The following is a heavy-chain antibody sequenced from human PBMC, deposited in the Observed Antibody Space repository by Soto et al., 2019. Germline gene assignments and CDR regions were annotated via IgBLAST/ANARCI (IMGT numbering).Heavy chain of an antibody. CDR1: GYTFTSYY. CDR2: INPSGGST. Sequence: GASVKVSCKASGYTFTSYYMHWVRQAPGQGLEWMGIINPSGGSTSYAQKFQGRVTMTRDTSTSTVYMELSSLRSEDTAVYYCARDKGGYSGYDSLRYYYYYGMDVWGQGTTVTVSS. CDR3: ARDKGGYSGYDSLRYYYYYGMDV. V-gene: IGHV1-46*01. D-gene: IGHD5-12*01. J-gene: IGHJ6*02.